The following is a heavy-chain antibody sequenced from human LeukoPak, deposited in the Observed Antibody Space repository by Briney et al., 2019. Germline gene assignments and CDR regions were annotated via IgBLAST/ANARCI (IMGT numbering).Heavy chain of an antibody. V-gene: IGHV3-9*01. CDR1: GFTFDDYA. CDR2: ISWNSGSI. Sequence: GGSLRLSCAASGFTFDDYAMHWVRQAPGKGLEWVSGISWNSGSIGYADSVKGRFTISRDNAKNSLYLQMNSLRAEDTALYYCAKDSPSYYYGKEYFQHWGQGTLVTVSS. J-gene: IGHJ1*01. CDR3: AKDSPSYYYGKEYFQH. D-gene: IGHD3-10*01.